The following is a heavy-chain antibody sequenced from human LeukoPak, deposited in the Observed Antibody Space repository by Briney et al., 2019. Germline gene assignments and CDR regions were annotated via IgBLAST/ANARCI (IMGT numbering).Heavy chain of an antibody. CDR1: GGSIISYY. CDR3: ASRTYDFWSGFYYYYGMDV. V-gene: IGHV4-59*12. Sequence: SETLSLTCTVSGGSIISYYWSWIRQPPGKGLEWIGDIYYSGSTNYSPSLKSRVTISLDTSKNQFSLKLSSVTAADTAVYYCASRTYDFWSGFYYYYGMDVWGQGTTVTVSS. CDR2: IYYSGST. D-gene: IGHD3-3*01. J-gene: IGHJ6*02.